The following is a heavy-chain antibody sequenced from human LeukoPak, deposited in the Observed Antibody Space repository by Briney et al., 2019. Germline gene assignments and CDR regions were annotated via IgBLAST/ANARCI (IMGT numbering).Heavy chain of an antibody. J-gene: IGHJ4*02. CDR1: GFTFSSYG. CDR2: ISGSGGST. CDR3: AKDKWAREVVDY. D-gene: IGHD1-26*01. V-gene: IGHV3-23*01. Sequence: PGGSLRLSCAASGFTFSSYGMSWVRQAPGKGLEWVSAISGSGGSTYYADSVKGRFTISRDNSKNTLYLQMNSLRAEDAAVYYCAKDKWAREVVDYWGQGTLVTVSS.